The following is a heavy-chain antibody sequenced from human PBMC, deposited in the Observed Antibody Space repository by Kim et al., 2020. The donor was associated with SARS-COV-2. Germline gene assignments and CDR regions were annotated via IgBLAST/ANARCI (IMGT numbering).Heavy chain of an antibody. J-gene: IGHJ4*02. CDR3: ARDSVEVTGFDY. CDR1: GFTFSSYE. CDR2: ISSSGSTI. Sequence: GGSLRLSCAASGFTFSSYEMNWVRQAPGKGLEWVSYISSSGSTIYYADSVKGRFTISRDNAKNSLYVQMNSLRAEDTAVYYCARDSVEVTGFDYWGQGTLVTVSS. D-gene: IGHD2-21*02. V-gene: IGHV3-48*03.